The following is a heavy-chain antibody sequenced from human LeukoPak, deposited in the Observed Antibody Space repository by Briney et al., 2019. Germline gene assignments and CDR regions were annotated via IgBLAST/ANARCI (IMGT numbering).Heavy chain of an antibody. J-gene: IGHJ5*02. D-gene: IGHD3-10*01. Sequence: SETLSLTCTVSGGSISSGSYYWGWIRQPPGKGLEWIGGIYYSGSTYYNPPLKSRVTISVDTSKNQFSLKLSSVTAADTAVYYCARWSMVRGARGRFDPWGQRTLVTVSS. CDR2: IYYSGST. CDR1: GGSISSGSYY. V-gene: IGHV4-39*07. CDR3: ARWSMVRGARGRFDP.